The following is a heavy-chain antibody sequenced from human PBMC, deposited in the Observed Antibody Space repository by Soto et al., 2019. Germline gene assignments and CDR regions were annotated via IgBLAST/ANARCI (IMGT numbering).Heavy chain of an antibody. CDR3: AISGITVTTS. J-gene: IGHJ3*01. CDR1: GGSISSSNW. Sequence: SETLSLTCAVSGGSISSSNWWSWVRQPPGKRLEWSGEIYHSGSTNYNPSLKCRITISVYKSKNQFSLKLSSVSAADTAVYYCAISGITVTTSWGQGTMVTVSS. CDR2: IYHSGST. V-gene: IGHV4-4*02. D-gene: IGHD1-20*01.